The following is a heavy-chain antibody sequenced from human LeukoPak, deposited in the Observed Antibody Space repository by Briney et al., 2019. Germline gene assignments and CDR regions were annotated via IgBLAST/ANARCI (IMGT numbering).Heavy chain of an antibody. D-gene: IGHD6-13*01. CDR1: GGTFSSYA. CDR3: ARGLIAAAGTIDAYDY. CDR2: IIPIFGTA. J-gene: IGHJ4*02. Sequence: ASVKVSCKASGGTFSSYAISWVRQAPGQGLEWMGGIIPIFGTANYAQKFRGRVTITTDESTSTAYMELSSLRSEDTAVYYCARGLIAAAGTIDAYDYWGQGTLVTVSS. V-gene: IGHV1-69*05.